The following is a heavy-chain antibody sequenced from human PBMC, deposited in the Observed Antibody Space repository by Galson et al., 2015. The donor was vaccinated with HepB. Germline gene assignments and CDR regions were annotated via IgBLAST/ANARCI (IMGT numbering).Heavy chain of an antibody. Sequence: SLRLSCAASGFTFSSYWMSWVRQAPGKGLEWVANIKQDGSEKYYVDSVKGRFTISRDNAKNSLYLQMNSLRAEDTAVYYCASPQVYYDILTGYYSDYFDYWGQGTLVTVSS. CDR1: GFTFSSYW. J-gene: IGHJ4*02. CDR3: ASPQVYYDILTGYYSDYFDY. CDR2: IKQDGSEK. D-gene: IGHD3-9*01. V-gene: IGHV3-7*03.